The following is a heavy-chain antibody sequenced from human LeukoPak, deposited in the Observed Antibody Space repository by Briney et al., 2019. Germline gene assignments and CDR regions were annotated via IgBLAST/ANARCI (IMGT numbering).Heavy chain of an antibody. J-gene: IGHJ4*02. V-gene: IGHV4-4*07. CDR2: IYTSGST. CDR3: ARESGYYYDTSGYTFDY. CDR1: GGSINNYY. D-gene: IGHD3-22*01. Sequence: SETLSLTCTVSGGSINNYYWSWIRQSAGKGLEWIGRIYTSGSTNYNPSLKSRVSMSVDTSKNQFSLRLRSVTAADTAVYYCARESGYYYDTSGYTFDYWGQGILVTVSS.